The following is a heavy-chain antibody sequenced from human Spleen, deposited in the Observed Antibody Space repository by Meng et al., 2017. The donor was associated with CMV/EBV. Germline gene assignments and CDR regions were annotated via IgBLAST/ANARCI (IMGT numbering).Heavy chain of an antibody. D-gene: IGHD1-26*01. Sequence: GGSLRLSCAASGFTFSSYSMNWVRQAPGKGLEWVPSISSSRSYLYYADSVKGRFTISRDNAKNSLYLQMNSLRAEDTAVYYCARDRGVVGATCCYYYGMDVWGQGTTVTVSS. V-gene: IGHV3-21*01. J-gene: IGHJ6*02. CDR1: GFTFSSYS. CDR3: ARDRGVVGATCCYYYGMDV. CDR2: ISSSRSYL.